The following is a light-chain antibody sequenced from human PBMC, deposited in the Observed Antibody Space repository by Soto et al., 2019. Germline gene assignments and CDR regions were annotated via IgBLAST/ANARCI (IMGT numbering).Light chain of an antibody. J-gene: IGLJ1*01. CDR3: CSYAGSSTYV. CDR1: SSDVGSYNL. V-gene: IGLV2-23*01. CDR2: EGS. Sequence: QSALTQPASVSGSPGQSITISCTGTSSDVGSYNLVSWYQQHPHKAPKLMIYEGSKRPSGVSNRFSGSKSGNTASLTISGLQAEDAADYYCCSYAGSSTYVFGTGTKLTVL.